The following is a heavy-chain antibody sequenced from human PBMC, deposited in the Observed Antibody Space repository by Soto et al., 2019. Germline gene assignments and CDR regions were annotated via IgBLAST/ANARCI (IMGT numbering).Heavy chain of an antibody. V-gene: IGHV3-48*01. CDR3: LNGDDY. CDR1: GFSFSTHY. J-gene: IGHJ4*02. CDR2: INRDSTVI. Sequence: EEQLLESGGGLVQPGGSLRLSRAASGFSFSTHYMNWVRQSPGKGLEWVSSINRDSTVIYYADSVKGRFTISRDNARNSLSLQMHSLRAEDTAVYYCLNGDDYVGPCTLVTVSS.